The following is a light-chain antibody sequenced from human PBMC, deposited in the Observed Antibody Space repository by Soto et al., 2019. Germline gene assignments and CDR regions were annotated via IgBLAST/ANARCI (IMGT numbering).Light chain of an antibody. V-gene: IGKV3-11*01. CDR1: QSVGTY. CDR2: DAS. Sequence: EIVLTQSPATLSLSPGERATLSCRASQSVGTYLAWYQQKRGQAPRLLIYDASNRATGIPARFSGSGSGTDFTLTISSLEPEDFAVYYCQQRTNWPRFTFGPGTKVDIK. J-gene: IGKJ3*01. CDR3: QQRTNWPRFT.